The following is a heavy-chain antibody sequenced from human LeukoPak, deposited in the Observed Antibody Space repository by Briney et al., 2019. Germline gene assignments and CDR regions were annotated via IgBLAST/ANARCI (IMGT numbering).Heavy chain of an antibody. CDR3: AKILERELQYYYYGMDV. V-gene: IGHV3-23*01. J-gene: IGHJ6*02. Sequence: GGSLRLSCAASGFTFSSYTMSWVRQAPGKGLECVSTITTSDGNTYYADSVKGRFAISRDNSKNTLYLQMNSLRAEDTAVYYCAKILERELQYYYYGMDVWGQGTSVTVSS. CDR2: ITTSDGNT. D-gene: IGHD5-24*01. CDR1: GFTFSSYT.